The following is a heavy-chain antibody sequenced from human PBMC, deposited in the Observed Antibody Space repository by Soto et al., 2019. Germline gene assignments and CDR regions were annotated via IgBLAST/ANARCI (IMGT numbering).Heavy chain of an antibody. V-gene: IGHV3-23*01. CDR2: ISGSGGGT. D-gene: IGHD6-19*01. CDR1: GFTFSRYD. J-gene: IGHJ4*02. Sequence: EVQVLESGGGLVQPGGSLRLSCVASGFTFSRYDMTWVRQAPGKGLEWVSGISGSGGGTYYADSVKGRFTISRDNSKNTLDWQMNSLRAEDTAVYYCARGWNYFDYWGQGTLVTVSS. CDR3: ARGWNYFDY.